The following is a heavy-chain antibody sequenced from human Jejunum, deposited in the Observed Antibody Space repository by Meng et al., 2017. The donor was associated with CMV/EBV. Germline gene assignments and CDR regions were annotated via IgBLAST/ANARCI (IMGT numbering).Heavy chain of an antibody. Sequence: AASGFTFNSYALAWVRQAPGKGLEWVSTSSASGGTTYYADAVMGRFTISRDSSKSTLYLQLNSLRVEDTAVYYCAKQGYRNDLDLWGQGTQVTV. V-gene: IGHV3-23*01. CDR1: GFTFNSYA. CDR3: AKQGYRNDLDL. CDR2: SSASGGTT. D-gene: IGHD4-11*01. J-gene: IGHJ5*02.